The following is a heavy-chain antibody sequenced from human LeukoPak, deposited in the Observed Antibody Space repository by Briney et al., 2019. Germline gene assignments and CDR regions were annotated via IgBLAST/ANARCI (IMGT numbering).Heavy chain of an antibody. J-gene: IGHJ4*02. V-gene: IGHV3-53*01. Sequence: PGGSLRLSCAASGLTVSSNYMSWVRQAPGKGLEWVSVIYTDGRTFYAGSVKGRFTISRDSSKNTVYLQMNSLRVEDTAVYYCARGNYGADSYYFDYWGRGALVTVSS. CDR2: IYTDGRT. CDR3: ARGNYGADSYYFDY. D-gene: IGHD4-17*01. CDR1: GLTVSSNY.